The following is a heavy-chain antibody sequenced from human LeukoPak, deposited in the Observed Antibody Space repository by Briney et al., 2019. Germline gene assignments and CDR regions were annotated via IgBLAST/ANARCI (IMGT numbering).Heavy chain of an antibody. CDR3: ARVRVLLWFGERDYGMDV. V-gene: IGHV3-48*03. CDR1: GFTFSSYE. Sequence: GGSLRLSCAASGFTFSSYEMNWVRQAPGKGLEWVSYISSSGSTIYYADSVKGRFTISRDDAKNSLYLQMNSLRAEDTAVYCCARVRVLLWFGERDYGMDVWGKGTTVTVSS. CDR2: ISSSGSTI. J-gene: IGHJ6*04. D-gene: IGHD3-10*01.